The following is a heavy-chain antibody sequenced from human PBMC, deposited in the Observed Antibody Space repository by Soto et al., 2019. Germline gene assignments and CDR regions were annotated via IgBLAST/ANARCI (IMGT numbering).Heavy chain of an antibody. V-gene: IGHV1-18*01. D-gene: IGHD5-12*01. CDR2: ISTYSGDT. Sequence: QVHLVQSGVEVKTPGASVKVSCQASGYTFFTYDISWVRQAPGQRLEWMGWISTYSGDTKYAQKFQGRGTMTTDTSTTPSYLVLRGLRSDGTAVYSVARNLGPTTSGNWFAHWGQGTLVSLSS. CDR1: GYTFFTYD. CDR3: ARNLGPTTSGNWFAH. J-gene: IGHJ5*02.